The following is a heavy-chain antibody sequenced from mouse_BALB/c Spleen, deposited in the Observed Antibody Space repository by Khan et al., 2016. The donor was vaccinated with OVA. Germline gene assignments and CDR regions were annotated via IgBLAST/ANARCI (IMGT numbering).Heavy chain of an antibody. Sequence: EVQLQESGPGPVNPSQSLSLTCTVTGYSITSDYAWNWIRQFPGNKLEWMGYISYSGRTSYNPSLKSRISITRDTSTNQVFLQLNSGTTEDTATYFCARAVTITTVVATDFDYWGQGTTLTVSS. D-gene: IGHD1-1*01. CDR2: ISYSGRT. J-gene: IGHJ2*01. V-gene: IGHV3-2*02. CDR1: GYSITSDYA. CDR3: ARAVTITTVVATDFDY.